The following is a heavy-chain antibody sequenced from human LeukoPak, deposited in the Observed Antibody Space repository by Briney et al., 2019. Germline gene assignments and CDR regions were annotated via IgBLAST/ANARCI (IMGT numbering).Heavy chain of an antibody. CDR3: AKGGITMVRGVIITGRWLDY. Sequence: GRSLRLSGAASGFTFDDYAMHWVRQAPGKGLEWVSGFSWDSGSIGYADSVKGRFTISRDNAKNSLYLQMNSLRAEDTALYYCAKGGITMVRGVIITGRWLDYWGQGTLVTVSS. D-gene: IGHD3-10*01. CDR2: FSWDSGSI. V-gene: IGHV3-9*01. CDR1: GFTFDDYA. J-gene: IGHJ4*02.